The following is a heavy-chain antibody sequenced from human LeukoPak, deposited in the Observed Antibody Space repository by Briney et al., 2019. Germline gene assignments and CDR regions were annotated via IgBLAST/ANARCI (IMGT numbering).Heavy chain of an antibody. J-gene: IGHJ5*02. CDR1: VGTFGSYA. V-gene: IGHV1-69*05. CDR2: IIPIFGTA. CDR3: ARRPEGLYGSGSYYNWFDP. Sequence: SVKVSCKASVGTFGSYAISWVRQAPGQGLEWMGGIIPIFGTANYAQKFQGRVTITTDESTSTAYMELSSLRSEDTAVYYCARRPEGLYGSGSYYNWFDPWGQGTLVTVSS. D-gene: IGHD3-10*01.